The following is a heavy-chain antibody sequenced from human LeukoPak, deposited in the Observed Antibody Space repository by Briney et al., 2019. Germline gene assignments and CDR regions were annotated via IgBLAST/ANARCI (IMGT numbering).Heavy chain of an antibody. J-gene: IGHJ3*02. CDR2: IYYSGST. V-gene: IGHV4-39*07. D-gene: IGHD6-13*01. Sequence: SETLSLTCTVSGGSISSSSYYWGWIRQPPGKGLEWIGSIYYSGSTYYNPSLKSRVTISVDTSKSQFSLKLSSVTAADTAVYYCARGYSSSWYGLADAFDIWGQGTMVTVSS. CDR3: ARGYSSSWYGLADAFDI. CDR1: GGSISSSSYY.